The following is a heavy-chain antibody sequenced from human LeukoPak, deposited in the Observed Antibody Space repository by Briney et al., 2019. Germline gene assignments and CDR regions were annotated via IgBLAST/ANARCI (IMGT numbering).Heavy chain of an antibody. CDR3: ARSSGISVDY. J-gene: IGHJ4*02. CDR1: GGSLSSYY. CDR2: IYYSGST. Sequence: SETLSLTCTVSGGSLSSYYWSWIRQPPGKGLEWIGYIYYSGSTNYNPSLKSRVTISVDTSKNQFSLKLSSVTAADTAVYYCARSSGISVDYWGQGTLVTVSS. V-gene: IGHV4-59*01. D-gene: IGHD1-26*01.